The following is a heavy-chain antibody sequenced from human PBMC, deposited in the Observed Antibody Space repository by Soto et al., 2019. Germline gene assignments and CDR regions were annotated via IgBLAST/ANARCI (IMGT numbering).Heavy chain of an antibody. D-gene: IGHD2-8*01. CDR2: IYSGGST. CDR1: GFTVSSNY. V-gene: IGHV3-66*01. Sequence: HPGGSLRLSCAASGFTVSSNYMSWVRQAPGKGPEWVSVIYSGGSTYYADSVKGRFTISRDNSKNTLYLQMNSLRAEDTAVYYCARAPGCTNGVCYTYYYYYMDVWGKGTTVTVS. CDR3: ARAPGCTNGVCYTYYYYYMDV. J-gene: IGHJ6*03.